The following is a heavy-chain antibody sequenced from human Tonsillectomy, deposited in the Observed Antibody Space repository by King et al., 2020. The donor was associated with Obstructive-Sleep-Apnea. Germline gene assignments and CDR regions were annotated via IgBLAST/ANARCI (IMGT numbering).Heavy chain of an antibody. CDR2: IYSSGST. D-gene: IGHD3-16*01. V-gene: IGHV4-39*07. CDR3: ARLPGGGVGYVDF. J-gene: IGHJ4*02. CDR1: GGSISSSSYY. Sequence: LQLQESGPGLVKPSETLSLTCTVSGGSISSSSYYWGWLRQPPGKGLEWIGSIYSSGSTYYSPSLKSRVTMSVDTSKNQFSLKLRSVTAADTAVYYCARLPGGGVGYVDFWGQGTLVTVSS.